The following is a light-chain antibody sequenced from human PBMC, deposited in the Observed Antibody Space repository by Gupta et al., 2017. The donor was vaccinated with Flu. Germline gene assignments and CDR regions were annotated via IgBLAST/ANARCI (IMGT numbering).Light chain of an antibody. V-gene: IGKV1-5*03. CDR1: QSLSSW. Sequence: DIQTPPSPSTLSAFVGDRVTITCRASQSLSSWLAWYQQKPGKAPNLLIYNASNLESGVPSRFSGSGSGTEFTLTISSLQPDDFATYYCQQCDSYSLTFGGGTRVEI. CDR2: NAS. J-gene: IGKJ4*01. CDR3: QQCDSYSLT.